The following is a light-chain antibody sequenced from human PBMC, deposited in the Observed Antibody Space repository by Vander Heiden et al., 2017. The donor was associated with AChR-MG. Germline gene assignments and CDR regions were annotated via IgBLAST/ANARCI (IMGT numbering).Light chain of an antibody. CDR1: SSDVGGYTY. J-gene: IGLJ2*01. CDR2: EVS. CDR3: SSYAGSNNFRV. V-gene: IGLV2-8*01. Sequence: QSALTQPPSASGSPGQSVTISCTGTSSDVGGYTYVSWYQQHPGKAPKLIIYEVSQRPSGVPDRFSGSKAGNTASLTVSGLQAEDEADYYCSSYAGSNNFRVFGGGTKLTVL.